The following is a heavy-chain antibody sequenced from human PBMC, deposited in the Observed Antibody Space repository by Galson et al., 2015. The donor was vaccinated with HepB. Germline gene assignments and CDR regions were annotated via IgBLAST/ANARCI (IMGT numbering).Heavy chain of an antibody. J-gene: IGHJ6*02. D-gene: IGHD3-3*01. CDR3: ARGRLTIFAVVTDVRDYYYRMDD. Sequence: SVKVSCKASGYSFTDYYMHWVRQAPGQGLEWMGWINPNSGDTYYAQMFQGRVTTTRDKSISTAYMELTSLRSDDTAVYYCARGRLTIFAVVTDVRDYYYRMDDWGQGTTVTVSS. CDR2: INPNSGDT. CDR1: GYSFTDYY. V-gene: IGHV1-2*02.